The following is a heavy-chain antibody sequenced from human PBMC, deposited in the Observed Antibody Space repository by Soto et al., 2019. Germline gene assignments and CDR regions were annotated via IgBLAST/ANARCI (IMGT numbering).Heavy chain of an antibody. J-gene: IGHJ4*02. CDR3: MAAATK. CDR1: GFSFTNAW. V-gene: IGHV3-15*01. Sequence: EVQLVESGGGLVKPGGSLRLSCAAFGFSFTNAWMTWVRQAPGKGLGWVGRIKSISSGATTDYAAPVKGRFSISRDDSKNTVYLQMNSLKTDDTAVYYCMAAATKWGQGTLVTVSS. CDR2: IKSISSGATT. D-gene: IGHD1-26*01.